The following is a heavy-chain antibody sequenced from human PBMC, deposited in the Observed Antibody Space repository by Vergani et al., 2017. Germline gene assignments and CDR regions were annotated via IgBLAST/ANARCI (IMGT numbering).Heavy chain of an antibody. Sequence: EVQLVQSGAEVKKPGESLKISCKGSGYSFTSYWIGWVRQMPGKGLEWMGIIYPGDSDTRYSPSFQGQVTISADKSISTAYLQWSSLKASDTAMYYCARHVPSYYYDSSGYLFGEPRQTNWYFDLWGRGTLVTVSS. J-gene: IGHJ2*01. CDR2: IYPGDSDT. CDR3: ARHVPSYYYDSSGYLFGEPRQTNWYFDL. V-gene: IGHV5-51*01. CDR1: GYSFTSYW. D-gene: IGHD3-22*01.